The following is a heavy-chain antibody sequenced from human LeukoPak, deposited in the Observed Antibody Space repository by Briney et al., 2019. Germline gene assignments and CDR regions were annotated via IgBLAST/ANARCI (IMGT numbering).Heavy chain of an antibody. Sequence: PSETLSLTCTVSGGSISSYYWSWIRQPPGKGLEWIGYIYYSGSTNYNPSLKSRVTISVDTSKNQFSLKLSSVTAADTAVYYCAGSVRGAFDIWGQGTMVTVSS. J-gene: IGHJ3*02. CDR2: IYYSGST. CDR3: AGSVRGAFDI. CDR1: GGSISSYY. D-gene: IGHD3-10*01. V-gene: IGHV4-59*01.